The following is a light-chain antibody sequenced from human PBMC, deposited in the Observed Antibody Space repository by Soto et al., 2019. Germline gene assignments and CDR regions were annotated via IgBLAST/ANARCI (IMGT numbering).Light chain of an antibody. CDR3: QKYYSDPFT. Sequence: DIQMTQSPSSLSASVGDRVTITCRASQAIRNSLAWYQQKPGKVPSLLIYAASTLQPGVPSRFSGSGSGTDFTLTISSLQPEDVATYYCQKYYSDPFTFGPGTKLGIK. CDR1: QAIRNS. CDR2: AAS. J-gene: IGKJ3*01. V-gene: IGKV1-27*01.